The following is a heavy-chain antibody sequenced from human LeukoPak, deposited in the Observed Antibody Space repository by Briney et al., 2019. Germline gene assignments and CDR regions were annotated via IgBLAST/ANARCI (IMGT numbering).Heavy chain of an antibody. CDR1: GGSISSGGYY. CDR2: IYYSGST. CDR3: ARGPLGLRLGELLDY. J-gene: IGHJ4*02. V-gene: IGHV4-31*03. D-gene: IGHD3-16*01. Sequence: PSETLSLTCTVSGGSISSGGYYWSWIRQHPGKGLEWIGYIYYSGSTYYNPSLKSRVTISVDTSKNQFSLKLSSVTAADTAVYYCARGPLGLRLGELLDYWGQGTLVTVSS.